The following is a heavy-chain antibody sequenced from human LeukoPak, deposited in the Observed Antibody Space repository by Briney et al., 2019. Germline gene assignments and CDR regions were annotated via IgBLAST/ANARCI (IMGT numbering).Heavy chain of an antibody. V-gene: IGHV4-59*08. CDR1: GGSISTSY. J-gene: IGHJ6*03. CDR3: ARHIGVHSSTSYYYMDV. CDR2: IYYSGST. Sequence: SETLSLTCTVSGGSISTSYWSWIRQPPGKGLEWIGYIYYSGSTNYNPSLKSRVTISVDTSKNQFSLKLSSVTAADTAVYYCARHIGVHSSTSYYYMDVWGKGTTVTVSS. D-gene: IGHD2-2*01.